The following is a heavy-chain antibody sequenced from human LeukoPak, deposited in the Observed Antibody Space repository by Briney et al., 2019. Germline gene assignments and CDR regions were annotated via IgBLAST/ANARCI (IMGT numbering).Heavy chain of an antibody. CDR2: IYTSGST. CDR3: ARGPNYYGSGSYYTS. J-gene: IGHJ5*02. D-gene: IGHD3-10*01. V-gene: IGHV4-61*02. CDR1: GGSISSGSYY. Sequence: PSETLSLTCTVSGGSISSGSYYWSWIRQPAGKGLEWIGRIYTSGSTNYNPSLKSRVTISVDTSKNQFSLKLNSVTAADTAVYYCARGPNYYGSGSYYTSWGQGTLVTVSS.